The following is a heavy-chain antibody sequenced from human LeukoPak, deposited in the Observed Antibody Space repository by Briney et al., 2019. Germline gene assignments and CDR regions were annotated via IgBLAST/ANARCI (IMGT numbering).Heavy chain of an antibody. J-gene: IGHJ6*02. D-gene: IGHD3-9*01. CDR2: ISGSGGST. CDR1: GFTFSSYA. V-gene: IGHV3-23*01. Sequence: GGSLRLSCAASGFTFSSYAMSWVRQAPGKGLEWVSAISGSGGSTYYADSVKGRFTISRDNSKNTLYLQMNSLRAEDTAVYYCAKAGAPAFLTGYYISYYYYGMDVWGQGTTVTVSS. CDR3: AKAGAPAFLTGYYISYYYYGMDV.